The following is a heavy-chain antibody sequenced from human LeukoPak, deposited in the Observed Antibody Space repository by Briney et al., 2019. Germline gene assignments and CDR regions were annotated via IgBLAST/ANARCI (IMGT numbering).Heavy chain of an antibody. Sequence: GGSLRLSCVASGFTFSSYSMNWVRQAPGKGLEWVSSISSSSSYIYYADSVKGRFTISRDNAKNSLYLQMNSLRAEDTAVYYCARGWLQGFGYWGQGTLVTISS. V-gene: IGHV3-21*01. D-gene: IGHD5-24*01. J-gene: IGHJ4*02. CDR3: ARGWLQGFGY. CDR1: GFTFSSYS. CDR2: ISSSSSYI.